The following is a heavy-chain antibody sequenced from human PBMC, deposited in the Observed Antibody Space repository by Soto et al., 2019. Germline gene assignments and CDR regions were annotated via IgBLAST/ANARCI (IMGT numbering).Heavy chain of an antibody. CDR2: VSRGGTA. CDR3: ARDRGGITVSSKPLGEWFDP. D-gene: IGHD3-16*01. CDR1: GVSLNNFF. Sequence: QVQLQESGPGLVRPSETLSLTCTVSGVSLNNFFWSWIRQTPGKGLEWICYVSRGGTASYLSQGETTGHYPSLECRVTISLDLPTTQFSLRLTSVTAADTAVYYCARDRGGITVSSKPLGEWFDPWGQGTLVTVSS. V-gene: IGHV4-4*08. J-gene: IGHJ5*02.